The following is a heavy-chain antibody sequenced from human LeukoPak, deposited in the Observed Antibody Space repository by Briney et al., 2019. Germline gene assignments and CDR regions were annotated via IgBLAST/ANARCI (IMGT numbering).Heavy chain of an antibody. Sequence: SETLSLTCTVSGGSITSHYWSWIRQPAGKGVEWIERIYTTGSTNYNPSLKSRVTMSVDTSKNQFSLKLSSVTAADTAVYYCARAMYYYGSGSFYFDNWGQGTLVTVSS. CDR1: GGSITSHY. J-gene: IGHJ4*02. V-gene: IGHV4-4*07. D-gene: IGHD3-10*01. CDR2: IYTTGST. CDR3: ARAMYYYGSGSFYFDN.